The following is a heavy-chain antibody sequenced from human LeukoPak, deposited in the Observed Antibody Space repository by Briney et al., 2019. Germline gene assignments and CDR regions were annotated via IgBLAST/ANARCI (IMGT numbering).Heavy chain of an antibody. J-gene: IGHJ4*02. D-gene: IGHD6-19*01. CDR2: ICGSGGCT. CDR3: AKTTVGYSSGRYPGWPADC. Sequence: GGSLRLSCEASGFTFNTYDIYWVRQAPGKGLEWVSGICGSGGCTYYADSVKGRFTISRDNSKNTVYLQMNSLTADDTAVYYCAKTTVGYSSGRYPGWPADCWGQGTLVTVSS. CDR1: GFTFNTYD. V-gene: IGHV3-23*01.